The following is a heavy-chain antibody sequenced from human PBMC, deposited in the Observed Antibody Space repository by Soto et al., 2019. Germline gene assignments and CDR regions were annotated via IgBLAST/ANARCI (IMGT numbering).Heavy chain of an antibody. J-gene: IGHJ4*02. D-gene: IGHD3-22*01. CDR2: IDPSDSYT. Sequence: LKISCKGSGYSFTSYWISWVRQMPGKGLEWMGRIDPSDSYTNYSPSFQGHVTISADKSISTAYLQWSSLKASDTAMYYCASHYYDSSGYYYDYWGQGTLVTVSS. CDR1: GYSFTSYW. V-gene: IGHV5-10-1*01. CDR3: ASHYYDSSGYYYDY.